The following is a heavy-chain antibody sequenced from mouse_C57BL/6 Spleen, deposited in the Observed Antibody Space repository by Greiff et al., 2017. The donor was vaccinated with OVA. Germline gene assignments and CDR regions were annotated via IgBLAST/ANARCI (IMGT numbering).Heavy chain of an antibody. Sequence: VQLQQSGPELVKPGASVKISCKASGYTFTDYYMNWVKESHGKSLEWIGDINPNNGGTSYNQKFKGKATLTVDKSSSTAYMELRSLTSEDSAVYYCARDDYYGSGENFDYWGQGTTLTVSS. V-gene: IGHV1-26*01. CDR1: GYTFTDYY. CDR2: INPNNGGT. CDR3: ARDDYYGSGENFDY. J-gene: IGHJ2*01. D-gene: IGHD1-1*01.